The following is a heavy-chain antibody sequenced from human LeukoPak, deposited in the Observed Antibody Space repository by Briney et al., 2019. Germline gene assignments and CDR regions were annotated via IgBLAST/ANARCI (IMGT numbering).Heavy chain of an antibody. Sequence: GESLKISCKGSGYTFTGYWISWVRQMPGEGLEWMGRIDPSDSYTNYSPSFQGHVTISADKSISTAYLQWSSLKASDTAMYYCASAEGSGSFTGYRGQGTLVTVSS. J-gene: IGHJ4*02. CDR3: ASAEGSGSFTGY. V-gene: IGHV5-10-1*01. D-gene: IGHD1-26*01. CDR1: GYTFTGYW. CDR2: IDPSDSYT.